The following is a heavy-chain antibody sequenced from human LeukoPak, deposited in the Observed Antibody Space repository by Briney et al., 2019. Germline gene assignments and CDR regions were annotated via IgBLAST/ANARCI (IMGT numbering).Heavy chain of an antibody. CDR2: IKQDGSEK. Sequence: GGSLRLSCAASGFTFSTSWMSWVRQAPGKGLEWVASIKQDGSEKYYVDSLKGRFTISRDNAKNSLYLQMNSLRPEDTAVYYCAKDYGGNPFEYWGRGTLVTVSS. D-gene: IGHD4-23*01. V-gene: IGHV3-7*03. CDR1: GFTFSTSW. CDR3: AKDYGGNPFEY. J-gene: IGHJ4*02.